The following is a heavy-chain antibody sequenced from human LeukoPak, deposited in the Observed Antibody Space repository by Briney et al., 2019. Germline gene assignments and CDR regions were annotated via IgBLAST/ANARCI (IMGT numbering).Heavy chain of an antibody. V-gene: IGHV1-69*13. J-gene: IGHJ5*02. D-gene: IGHD2-2*01. CDR2: IIPIFGTA. CDR1: GYTFTGYY. Sequence: SVKVSCKASGYTFTGYYMHWVRQAPGQGLEWMGGIIPIFGTANYAQKFQGRVTITADESMSTAYMELSSLRSEDTAVYYCARDRCSSTSCYALYNWFDPWGQGTLVTVSS. CDR3: ARDRCSSTSCYALYNWFDP.